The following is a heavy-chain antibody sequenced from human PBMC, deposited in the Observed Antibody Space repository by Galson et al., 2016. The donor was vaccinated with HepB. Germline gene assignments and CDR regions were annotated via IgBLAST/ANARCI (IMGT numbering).Heavy chain of an antibody. J-gene: IGHJ5*02. CDR1: GFTFSRYW. V-gene: IGHV3-74*01. D-gene: IGHD1-26*01. CDR2: INSDGRST. CDR3: AKDCDADRSPYCFDP. Sequence: SLRLSCAASGFTFSRYWMHWVRQAPGKGLVWVSRINSDGRSTSYVDSVRGRFTISRDNAKNTLYLQMNSLRAGETAIYYCAKDCDADRSPYCFDPWGQGTLVTVSS.